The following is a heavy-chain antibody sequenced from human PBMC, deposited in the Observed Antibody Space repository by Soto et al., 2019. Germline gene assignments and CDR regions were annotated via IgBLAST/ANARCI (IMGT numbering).Heavy chain of an antibody. J-gene: IGHJ5*02. CDR1: GFTFSSYW. CDR2: IKQDGSEK. Sequence: EVQLVESGGGLVQPGGSLRLSCAASGFTFSSYWMSWVRQAPGKGLEWVANIKQDGSEKYYVDSVKGRFTIPRDNAKNSLYLQMNSLRAEDTAVYYCARGLGYCSSTSCSIWFDPWGQGTLVTVSS. D-gene: IGHD2-2*01. V-gene: IGHV3-7*01. CDR3: ARGLGYCSSTSCSIWFDP.